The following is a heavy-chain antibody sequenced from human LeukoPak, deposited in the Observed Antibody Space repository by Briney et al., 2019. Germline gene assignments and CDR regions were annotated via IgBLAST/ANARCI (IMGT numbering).Heavy chain of an antibody. V-gene: IGHV1-18*01. CDR2: ISAYNGNT. J-gene: IGHJ5*02. Sequence: ASVKVSCKASGYPFTSYGISWVRQAPGQGLEWMGWISAYNGNTNYAQKLQGRVTMTTDTSTSTAYTELRSLRSDDTAVYYCARDVAVADGNWFDPWGQGTLVTVSS. CDR3: ARDVAVADGNWFDP. D-gene: IGHD6-19*01. CDR1: GYPFTSYG.